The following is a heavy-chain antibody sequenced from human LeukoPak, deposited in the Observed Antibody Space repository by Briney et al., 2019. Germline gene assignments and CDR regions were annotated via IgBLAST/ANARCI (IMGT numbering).Heavy chain of an antibody. Sequence: GESLRLSCAASGFTVSSNYMSWVRQVPGKGLEWVSVIYSDGTISYADSVKGRFTISRDNSENTLYLQMNSLRVEDTAVYYCAREVGGGASGQWGQGTVVTVSS. CDR2: IYSDGTI. D-gene: IGHD3-16*01. CDR3: AREVGGGASGQ. V-gene: IGHV3-66*01. J-gene: IGHJ4*02. CDR1: GFTVSSNY.